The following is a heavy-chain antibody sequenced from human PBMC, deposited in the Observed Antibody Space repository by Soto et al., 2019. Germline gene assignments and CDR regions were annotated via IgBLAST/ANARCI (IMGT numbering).Heavy chain of an antibody. CDR1: GFSLSTSGVG. Sequence: KESGPTLVKPPQTLTLTCTFSGFSLSTSGVGVGWIRQPPGKALEWLVVIYWDDDKRYSPSLKRRLTIGKDTSKNQVVLTMTNMDPVDTATYYCAHRLSYGSGSDYFDYWGQGTLVTVSS. CDR2: IYWDDDK. CDR3: AHRLSYGSGSDYFDY. V-gene: IGHV2-5*02. J-gene: IGHJ4*02. D-gene: IGHD3-10*01.